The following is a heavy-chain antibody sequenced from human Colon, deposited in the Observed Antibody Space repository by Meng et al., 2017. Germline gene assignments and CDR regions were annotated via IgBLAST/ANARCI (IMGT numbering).Heavy chain of an antibody. CDR2: TYYRSKYYN. CDR1: GDSVSSNSAA. D-gene: IGHD3-10*02. J-gene: IGHJ4*02. CDR3: ARDWGDVRGGFDF. V-gene: IGHV6-1*01. Sequence: QVQRQRSGPALVKPPQTLSLPCAISGDSVSSNSAAWNWIRQSPSRGLEWLGRTYYRSKYYNDYALSVKSRITINPDTSKNQFSLQLNSVTPEDTAIYYCARDWGDVRGGFDFWGQGTLVTVSS.